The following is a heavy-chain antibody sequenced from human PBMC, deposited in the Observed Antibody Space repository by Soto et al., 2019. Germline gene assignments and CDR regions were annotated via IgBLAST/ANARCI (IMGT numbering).Heavy chain of an antibody. CDR3: ARIFHCSGGTYPFYC. V-gene: IGHV2-70*04. Sequence: SGPTLVNPTQTLTLTCTFSGFSLTTSGMRVSWIRQPPGKALEWLARIDWDDDKFYKTALKTRLTISKDASKNQVVLTMTNMGPVDTATYYCARIFHCSGGTYPFYCRGQGARVAVSS. CDR1: GFSLTTSGMR. J-gene: IGHJ4*02. D-gene: IGHD2-15*01. CDR2: IDWDDDK.